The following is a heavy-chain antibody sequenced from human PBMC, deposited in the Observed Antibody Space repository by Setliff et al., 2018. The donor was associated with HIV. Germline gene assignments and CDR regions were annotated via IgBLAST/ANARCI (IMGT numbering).Heavy chain of an antibody. CDR1: GFTFSSYA. Sequence: GESLTISCAASGFTFSSYAMSWVRQAPGKGLEWVSSITGSGGNTYYADSVKGRFTISRDNSRNTLYLQMKSLRAEDTAVYYCAKDQAIVPTAIDYWGQETLVTVSS. CDR2: ITGSGGNT. D-gene: IGHD2-2*01. J-gene: IGHJ4*02. V-gene: IGHV3-23*01. CDR3: AKDQAIVPTAIDY.